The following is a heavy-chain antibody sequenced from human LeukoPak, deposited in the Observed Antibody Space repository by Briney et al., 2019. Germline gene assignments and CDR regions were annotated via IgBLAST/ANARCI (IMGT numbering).Heavy chain of an antibody. CDR1: GFTFNNAW. CDR2: IKSKTDGGTT. D-gene: IGHD6-19*01. V-gene: IGHV3-15*01. Sequence: GMSLRLSCAASGFTFNNAWMSWVRQSPGKGLEWVGRIKSKTDGGTTDYAAPVEGRFTISRDDSKNTLYLQMNSLKTEDTAVYYCTTEVAGPYYFNYWGQGTLVTVSS. J-gene: IGHJ4*02. CDR3: TTEVAGPYYFNY.